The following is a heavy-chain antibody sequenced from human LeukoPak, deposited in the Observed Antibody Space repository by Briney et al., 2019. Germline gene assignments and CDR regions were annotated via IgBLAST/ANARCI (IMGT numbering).Heavy chain of an antibody. D-gene: IGHD3-16*01. J-gene: IGHJ3*02. Sequence: PSETLSLTCAVYGGSFSGYSWSWIRQPPGKGLEWIGEINHSGSTNYNPSLKSRVTISVDTSKKQFSLKLRSVTAADTAVYYCARHRPIKGGDAFDIWGQGIMVTVST. V-gene: IGHV4-34*01. CDR1: GGSFSGYS. CDR3: ARHRPIKGGDAFDI. CDR2: INHSGST.